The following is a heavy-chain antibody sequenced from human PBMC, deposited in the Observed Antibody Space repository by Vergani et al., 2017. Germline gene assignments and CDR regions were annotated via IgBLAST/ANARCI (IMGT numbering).Heavy chain of an antibody. J-gene: IGHJ5*02. Sequence: QVQLVESGGGVVQPVRSLRLSCAASGFTFSSYGMHWVRQAPGKGLEWVAVISYDGSNKYYADSVKGRFTISRDNSKTTLYLQMNSLRAEDTSVYDGAKDQTTVDNWFDPWGQGTLVTVSS. CDR1: GFTFSSYG. CDR3: AKDQTTVDNWFDP. CDR2: ISYDGSNK. D-gene: IGHD4-23*01. V-gene: IGHV3-30*18.